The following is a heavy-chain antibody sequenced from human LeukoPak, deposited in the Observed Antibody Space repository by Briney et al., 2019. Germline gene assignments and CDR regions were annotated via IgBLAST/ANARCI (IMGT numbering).Heavy chain of an antibody. CDR3: ARGGNTSGYTDFHF. Sequence: SETLSLTCAVYGGSFSGYYWNWIRQPPGKGLEWIGEINHSGSPNYIPSLKSRVTMSVDTSKNQFSLKLSSVTAADTAVYYCARGGNTSGYTDFHFWGQGTLVTVSS. D-gene: IGHD2-2*02. CDR1: GGSFSGYY. CDR2: INHSGSP. V-gene: IGHV4-34*01. J-gene: IGHJ4*02.